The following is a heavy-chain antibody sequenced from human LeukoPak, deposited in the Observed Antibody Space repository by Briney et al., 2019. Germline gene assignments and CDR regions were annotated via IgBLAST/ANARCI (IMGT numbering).Heavy chain of an antibody. CDR2: INPNSGGT. D-gene: IGHD1-26*01. Sequence: ASVKVSCKASGYTFTGYYMHWVRQAPGQGPEWMGWINPNSGGTNYAQKFQGRVTMTRDTSISTAYMELSRLRSDDTAVYYCACLLLGPYYFDYWGQGTLVTVSS. CDR1: GYTFTGYY. J-gene: IGHJ4*02. V-gene: IGHV1-2*02. CDR3: ACLLLGPYYFDY.